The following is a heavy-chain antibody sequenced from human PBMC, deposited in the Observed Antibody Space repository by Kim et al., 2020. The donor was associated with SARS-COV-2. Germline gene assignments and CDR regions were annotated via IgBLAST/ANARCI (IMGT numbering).Heavy chain of an antibody. CDR2: IWYDGSNK. D-gene: IGHD2-2*01. CDR1: GFTFSSYG. Sequence: GGSLRLSCAASGFTFSSYGMHWVRQAPGKGLEWVAVIWYDGSNKYYADSVKGRFTISRDNSKNTLYLQMNSLIAEDTAVYYCARGSEKAYQQRVGVRKNWFDPWGQGTLVTVSS. V-gene: IGHV3-33*01. CDR3: ARGSEKAYQQRVGVRKNWFDP. J-gene: IGHJ5*02.